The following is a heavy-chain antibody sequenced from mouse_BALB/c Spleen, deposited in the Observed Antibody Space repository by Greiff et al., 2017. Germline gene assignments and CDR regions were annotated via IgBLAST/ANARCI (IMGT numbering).Heavy chain of an antibody. D-gene: IGHD2-4*01. CDR1: GYTFTDYE. CDR2: IGPETGGT. J-gene: IGHJ3*01. V-gene: IGHV1-15*01. CDR3: ADDCWFAY. Sequence: QVQLQQSGAELVRPGASVTLSCKASGYTFTDYEMHWVKQTPVHGLEWIGAIGPETGGTAYNQKFKGKATLTADKSSSTAYMELRSLTSEDSAVYYCADDCWFAYWGQGTLVTVSA.